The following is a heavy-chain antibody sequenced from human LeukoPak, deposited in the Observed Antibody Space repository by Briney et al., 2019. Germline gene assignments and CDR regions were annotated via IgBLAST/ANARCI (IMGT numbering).Heavy chain of an antibody. J-gene: IGHJ5*02. Sequence: ASVKVSCKASGYTFTGYYIHWVRQALGQGLQWMGRINPNTGGTNYAQKFQGRVTMTRDTSISTAYMDLSRLRSDDTAVYYCARGDWFDPWGQGTLVTVSS. V-gene: IGHV1-2*06. CDR2: INPNTGGT. CDR3: ARGDWFDP. CDR1: GYTFTGYY.